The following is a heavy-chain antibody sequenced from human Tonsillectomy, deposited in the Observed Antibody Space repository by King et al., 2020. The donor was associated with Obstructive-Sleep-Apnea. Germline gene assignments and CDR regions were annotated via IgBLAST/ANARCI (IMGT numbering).Heavy chain of an antibody. Sequence: VQLQESGPGLVKPSQTLSLTCTVSGGSISSGDYYWSWIRQPPGKGLEWIGDIYYSGSTYYNPSLKSRVTISVDPSKNQFSLKLSSVTAADTAVYYCARDHVLLPPADYYYGMDVWGQGTTVTVSS. V-gene: IGHV4-30-4*01. D-gene: IGHD3-22*01. CDR1: GGSISSGDYY. CDR3: ARDHVLLPPADYYYGMDV. J-gene: IGHJ6*02. CDR2: IYYSGST.